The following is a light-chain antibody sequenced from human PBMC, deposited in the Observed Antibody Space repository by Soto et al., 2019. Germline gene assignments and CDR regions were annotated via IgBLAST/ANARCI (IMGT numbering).Light chain of an antibody. V-gene: IGKV3-20*01. J-gene: IGKJ2*01. Sequence: EIVLTQFPDTLSLSPGERATLSCRASQSVRNSYLAWYQQRPGQAPRLLIYGADSRATGIPDRFSGSGSDTDFTLTISRLEPEDFAVYYCQQYGSSPRYTFGQGTKLEI. CDR2: GAD. CDR3: QQYGSSPRYT. CDR1: QSVRNSY.